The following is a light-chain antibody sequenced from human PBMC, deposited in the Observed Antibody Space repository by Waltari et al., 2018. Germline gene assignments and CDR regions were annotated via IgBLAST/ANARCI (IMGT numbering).Light chain of an antibody. CDR1: SSDVGGFNY. J-gene: IGLJ2*01. CDR3: SSYSSISTLV. CDR2: DVT. V-gene: IGLV2-14*03. Sequence: QSAVTQPASVSGSPGQSITISCTGTSSDVGGFNYVSWYQQHPGEAPKLLLYDVTQRPSGVSNRFSGSKSANTASLTISGLQAGDEAHYYCSSYSSISTLVFGGGTKLTVL.